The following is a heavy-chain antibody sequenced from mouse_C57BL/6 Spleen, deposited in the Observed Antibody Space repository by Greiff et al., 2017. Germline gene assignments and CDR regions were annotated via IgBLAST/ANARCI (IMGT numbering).Heavy chain of an antibody. CDR3: ARADYGSIYVGY. D-gene: IGHD1-1*01. V-gene: IGHV1-82*01. J-gene: IGHJ2*01. CDR2: IYPGDGDT. Sequence: QVQLQQSGPELVKPGASVKISCKASGYAFSSSWMNWVKQRPGKGLEWIGRIYPGDGDTNYNGKFKGKATLTADKSSSTAYMQLSSLTSEDSAVXCCARADYGSIYVGYWGQGTTLTVSS. CDR1: GYAFSSSW.